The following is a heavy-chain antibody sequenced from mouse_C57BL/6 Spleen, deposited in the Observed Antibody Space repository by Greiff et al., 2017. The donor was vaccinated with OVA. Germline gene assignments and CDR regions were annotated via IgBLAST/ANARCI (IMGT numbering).Heavy chain of an antibody. Sequence: QVQLKESGAELARPGASVKLSCKASGYTFTSYGISWVKQRTGQGLEWIGEIYPRSGNTYYNEKFKGKATLTADKSSSTAYMELRSLTSEDSAVYFCARSYSNYSAYWGQGTLVTVSA. J-gene: IGHJ3*01. CDR3: ARSYSNYSAY. D-gene: IGHD2-5*01. CDR2: IYPRSGNT. CDR1: GYTFTSYG. V-gene: IGHV1-81*01.